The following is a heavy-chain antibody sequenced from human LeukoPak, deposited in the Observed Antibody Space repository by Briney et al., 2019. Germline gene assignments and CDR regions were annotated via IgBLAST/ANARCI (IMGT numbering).Heavy chain of an antibody. CDR3: AKYRGDYYDSSGYYSGGFDI. J-gene: IGHJ3*02. V-gene: IGHV3-30*18. D-gene: IGHD3-22*01. CDR1: GFTFSSYG. CDR2: ISYDGSNK. Sequence: GGSLRLSCAASGFTFSSYGMHWVRQAPGKGLEWVAVISYDGSNKYYADSVKGRFTISRDNSKNTLYLQMNSLRAEDTAVYYCAKYRGDYYDSSGYYSGGFDIWGQGTMVTVSS.